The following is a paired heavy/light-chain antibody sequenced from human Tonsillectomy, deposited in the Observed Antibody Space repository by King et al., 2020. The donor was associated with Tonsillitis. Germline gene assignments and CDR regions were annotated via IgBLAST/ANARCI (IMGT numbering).Heavy chain of an antibody. J-gene: IGHJ3*02. D-gene: IGHD1-1*01. CDR3: ARDRRLQFVHYAFDI. CDR1: GFTFSSYN. CDR2: IRTSGSYI. V-gene: IGHV3-21*01. Sequence: EVQLVESGGGLVKPGGSLRLSCAASGFTFSSYNMNWVRQAPGKGLEWVSSIRTSGSYIYYADSVKGRFTISRDNAKDSLYLQMNSLRAEDTAVYYCARDRRLQFVHYAFDIWGQGTMLTVSS.
Light chain of an antibody. CDR1: SSDIGGYNY. CDR2: EVT. CDR3: SSFAGSNNVV. J-gene: IGLJ2*01. V-gene: IGLV2-8*01. Sequence: QSALTQPPSASGSPGQSVTISCTGTSSDIGGYNYVSWYQQHPGKSPKLMIYEVTKRPSGVPDRFSGSRSGNTASLTVSGLQAEDEADYYCSSFAGSNNVVFGGGTKLTVL.